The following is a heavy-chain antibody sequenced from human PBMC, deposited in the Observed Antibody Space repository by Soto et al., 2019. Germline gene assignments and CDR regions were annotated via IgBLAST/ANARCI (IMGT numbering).Heavy chain of an antibody. CDR1: GYTFTGYY. Sequence: ASVKVSCKASGYTFTGYYMHWVRQAPGQGLEWMGIINPSGGSTSYAQKFQGRVTMTRDTSTSTVYMDLSSLRSEDTAVYYCAIQGLMWSDYANNWFDPWGQGTLVTVSS. D-gene: IGHD4-17*01. CDR2: INPSGGST. J-gene: IGHJ5*02. CDR3: AIQGLMWSDYANNWFDP. V-gene: IGHV1-46*03.